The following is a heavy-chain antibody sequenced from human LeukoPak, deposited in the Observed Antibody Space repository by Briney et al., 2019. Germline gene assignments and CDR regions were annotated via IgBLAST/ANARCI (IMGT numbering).Heavy chain of an antibody. CDR3: ARTHYYYDSSGYGRDAFDI. CDR2: ISAYNGNT. D-gene: IGHD3-22*01. V-gene: IGHV1-18*01. J-gene: IGHJ3*02. Sequence: ASVKVSCKASGYTFTSYGISWVRQAPGQGLEWMGWISAYNGNTNYAQKLQGRVTMTTDTSTSTAYMELRSLRSDDTAVYYCARTHYYYDSSGYGRDAFDIWGQGTMVTVSS. CDR1: GYTFTSYG.